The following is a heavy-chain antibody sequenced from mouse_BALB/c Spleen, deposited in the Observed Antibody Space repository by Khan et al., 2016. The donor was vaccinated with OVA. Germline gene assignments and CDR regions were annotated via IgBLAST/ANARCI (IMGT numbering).Heavy chain of an antibody. CDR1: GFNIEDYY. CDR3: ARRDYGNYWFAY. CDR2: IDPDNDDT. D-gene: IGHD2-1*01. Sequence: VQLKQSWAELVRPGALVKLSCKASGFNIEDYYMNWVKQRPEQGLEWIGWIDPDNDDTIYDPKFQGKANITADTSSNTAYLHLSSLTSEDTAVYYCARRDYGNYWFAYWGQGTLVTVSA. J-gene: IGHJ3*01. V-gene: IGHV14-1*02.